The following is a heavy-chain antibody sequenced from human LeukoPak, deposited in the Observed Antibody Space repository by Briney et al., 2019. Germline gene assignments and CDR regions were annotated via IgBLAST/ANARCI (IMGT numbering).Heavy chain of an antibody. CDR3: ARSGSGMGFTFGGVINY. V-gene: IGHV4-34*01. Sequence: SETLSLTCAVYGGSFRGYYWSWIRQPPGKGLEWSGVISHSGSTNYNPSLKSRVTISVDTSKNQFSLKLSSVTAADTAVYYCARSGSGMGFTFGGVINYWGQGTLVTVSS. J-gene: IGHJ4*02. D-gene: IGHD3-16*01. CDR1: GGSFRGYY. CDR2: ISHSGST.